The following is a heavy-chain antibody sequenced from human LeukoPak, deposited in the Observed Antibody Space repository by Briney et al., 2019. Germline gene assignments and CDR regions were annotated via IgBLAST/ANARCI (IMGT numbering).Heavy chain of an antibody. Sequence: GGSLRLSCAASGFTFSDYYMSWSRQAPGKGLEWISYITSSGSTIYYADSVKGRFTVSRDNAKNSLYLQMNTLRAEDTGVYYCATHIAEATALHYWGQGTLVTVSS. CDR3: ATHIAEATALHY. CDR1: GFTFSDYY. V-gene: IGHV3-11*01. D-gene: IGHD6-13*01. J-gene: IGHJ4*02. CDR2: ITSSGSTI.